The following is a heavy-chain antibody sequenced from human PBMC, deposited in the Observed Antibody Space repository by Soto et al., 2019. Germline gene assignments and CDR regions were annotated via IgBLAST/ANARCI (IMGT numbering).Heavy chain of an antibody. J-gene: IGHJ6*02. Sequence: SVKVSCKASGGTFSSYAISWVRQAPGQGLEWMGGIIPIFGTANYAQKFQGRVTITADESTSTAYMELSSLRSEDTAVYYCARSRPRVYYDSSGYLDVWGQGTTVTVSS. CDR1: GGTFSSYA. V-gene: IGHV1-69*13. D-gene: IGHD3-22*01. CDR3: ARSRPRVYYDSSGYLDV. CDR2: IIPIFGTA.